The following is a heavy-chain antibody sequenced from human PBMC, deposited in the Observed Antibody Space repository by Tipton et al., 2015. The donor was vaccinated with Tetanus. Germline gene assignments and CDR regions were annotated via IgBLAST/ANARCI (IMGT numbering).Heavy chain of an antibody. CDR2: ISYDGSTV. CDR3: AKDLRYLSSWHDS. V-gene: IGHV3-30*18. D-gene: IGHD6-13*01. CDR1: GFTFSIYG. J-gene: IGHJ5*01. Sequence: SLRLSCAASGFTFSIYGMYWVRQAPGKGLEWIAFISYDGSTVYYAKPVKGRFTISRDNSKHTLYLQMNSLGPEDTAVYYCAKDLRYLSSWHDSWGQGALVTVSS.